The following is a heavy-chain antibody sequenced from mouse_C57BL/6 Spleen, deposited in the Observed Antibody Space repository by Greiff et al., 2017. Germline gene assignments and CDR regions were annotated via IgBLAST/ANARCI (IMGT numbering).Heavy chain of an antibody. CDR1: GFTFSSYG. CDR2: ISSGGSYT. CDR3: ARHYYGSSLYAMDY. D-gene: IGHD1-1*01. Sequence: DVMLVESGGDLVKPGGSLKLSCAASGFTFSSYGMSWVRQTPDKRLEWVATISSGGSYTYYPDSVKGRFTISRDNAKNTLYLQMSSLKSEDTAMYYCARHYYGSSLYAMDYWGQGTSVTVSS. V-gene: IGHV5-6*02. J-gene: IGHJ4*01.